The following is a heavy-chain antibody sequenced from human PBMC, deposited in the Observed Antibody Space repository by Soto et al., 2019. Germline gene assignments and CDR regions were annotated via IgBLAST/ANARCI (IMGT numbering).Heavy chain of an antibody. V-gene: IGHV3-53*01. D-gene: IGHD1-26*01. CDR3: ARDRYPFDY. Sequence: GGSLRLACAASGFSFSIYGMHWVRQAPGKGLEWVSVIYSGGSTYYADSVKGRFTISRDNSKNTLYLQMNSLRAEDTAVYYCARDRYPFDYWGQGTLVTVSS. CDR1: GFSFSIYG. J-gene: IGHJ4*02. CDR2: IYSGGST.